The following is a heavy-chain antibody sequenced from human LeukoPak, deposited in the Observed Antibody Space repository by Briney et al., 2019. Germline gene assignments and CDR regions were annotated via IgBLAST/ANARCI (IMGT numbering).Heavy chain of an antibody. V-gene: IGHV3-48*01. J-gene: IGHJ5*02. Sequence: GGSLRLSCAASGFIFSNYAMSWVRQAPGKGLEWVSHIRSSSETFYADSVKGRFTISRDNARNSLYLQMNNLRGEDTAIYYCARDAGNSGYGCDLWGQGTLVTVSS. CDR3: ARDAGNSGYGCDL. CDR2: IRSSSET. D-gene: IGHD5-12*01. CDR1: GFIFSNYA.